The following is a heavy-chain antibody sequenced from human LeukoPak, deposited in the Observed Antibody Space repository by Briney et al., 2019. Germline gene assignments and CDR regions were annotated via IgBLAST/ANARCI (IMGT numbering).Heavy chain of an antibody. J-gene: IGHJ4*02. CDR2: ISSSSSAI. CDR1: GFTFSSYS. CDR3: ARDPLVATAFDY. V-gene: IGHV3-48*01. Sequence: GGSLRLCCAASGFTFSSYSMNWVRQAPGKGLEWVSYISSSSSAIYYADSVKARFTISRDNAKNSLYLQMNSLRAEDTAVYCCARDPLVATAFDYWGQGTLVTVSS. D-gene: IGHD5-12*01.